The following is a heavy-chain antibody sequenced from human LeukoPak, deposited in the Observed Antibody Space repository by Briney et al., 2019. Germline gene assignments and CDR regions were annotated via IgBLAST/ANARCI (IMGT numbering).Heavy chain of an antibody. V-gene: IGHV3-23*01. CDR3: AKDQVWIVVGSFDY. D-gene: IGHD3-22*01. CDR1: GFTFSSYA. CDR2: ISGSGGST. Sequence: GGSLRLSCAASGFTFSSYAMSWVGQAPGKGLEWVSGISGSGGSTYHADSVKGRFTISRDNSKNTLYLQMTSLRAEDTAVYYCAKDQVWIVVGSFDYWGQGTLVTVSS. J-gene: IGHJ4*02.